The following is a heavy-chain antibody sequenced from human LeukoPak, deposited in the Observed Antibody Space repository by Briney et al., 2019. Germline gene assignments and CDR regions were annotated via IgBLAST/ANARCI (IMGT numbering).Heavy chain of an antibody. CDR1: GYSFTTYW. CDR3: ARTGGLPSRPLDV. CDR2: IHPGDSDT. Sequence: GESLKISCEASGYSFTTYWIGWVRQMPGKGLEWMGIIHPGDSDTRYSPSFQGQVTISADKSISTAYLQWSSLRASDTAMYYCARTGGLPSRPLDVWGQGTTVTVSS. D-gene: IGHD1-14*01. J-gene: IGHJ6*02. V-gene: IGHV5-51*01.